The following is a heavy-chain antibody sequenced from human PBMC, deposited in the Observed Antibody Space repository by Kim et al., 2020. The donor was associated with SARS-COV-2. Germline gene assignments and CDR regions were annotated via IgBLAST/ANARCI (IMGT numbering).Heavy chain of an antibody. CDR1: GGSFSGYY. J-gene: IGHJ6*01. D-gene: IGHD6-13*01. CDR3: ARVGSAAAGHPYYYFGMDV. CDR2: INHSGST. Sequence: SETLSLTCAVYGGSFSGYYWSWIRQPPGKGLEWIGEINHSGSTNYNPSLKSRVTISVDTSKNQFSLKLSSVTAADTAVYYCARVGSAAAGHPYYYFGMDV. V-gene: IGHV4-34*01.